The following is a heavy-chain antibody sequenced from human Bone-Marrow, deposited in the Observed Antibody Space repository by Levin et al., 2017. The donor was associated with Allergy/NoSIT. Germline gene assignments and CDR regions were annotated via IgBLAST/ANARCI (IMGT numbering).Heavy chain of an antibody. CDR2: ISSSSTYI. Sequence: GGSLRLSCAASGFTFSDYNMNWVRQAPGKGLEWVSSISSSSTYIYYSDSVKGRFTISKDNAKKTLYLQMKSLTVEDTAVYYCARVVGIAVAGPLDYWGQGILVSVSP. D-gene: IGHD6-19*01. CDR3: ARVVGIAVAGPLDY. V-gene: IGHV3-21*01. CDR1: GFTFSDYN. J-gene: IGHJ4*02.